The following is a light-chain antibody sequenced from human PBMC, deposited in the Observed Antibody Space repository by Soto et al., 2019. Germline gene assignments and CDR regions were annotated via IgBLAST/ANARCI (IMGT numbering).Light chain of an antibody. CDR2: GAF. CDR1: QSVSSN. V-gene: IGKV3-20*01. Sequence: EIVLTQSPAPLSLSPGERATLSCMASQSVSSNLAWYQQKPGQAPRLLIYGAFARATDAPDRFSGSESGTDFTLTIDRLEPEDSAVYYCQQYATSRRTFGQGTKVDIK. CDR3: QQYATSRRT. J-gene: IGKJ1*01.